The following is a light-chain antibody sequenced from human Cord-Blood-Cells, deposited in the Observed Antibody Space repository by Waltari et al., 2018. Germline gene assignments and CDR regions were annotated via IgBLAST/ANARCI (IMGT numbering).Light chain of an antibody. Sequence: SYELTQPPSVSVSPGQTARITCSGDVLPKQYAYWYQQKPGQAPVLVIYKDSERPSGIPERFSGSSSGTTVTLTISGVQAEDEADYYCQSADSSGTYPYVFGTGTKVTVL. CDR3: QSADSSGTYPYV. V-gene: IGLV3-25*03. CDR2: KDS. J-gene: IGLJ1*01. CDR1: VLPKQY.